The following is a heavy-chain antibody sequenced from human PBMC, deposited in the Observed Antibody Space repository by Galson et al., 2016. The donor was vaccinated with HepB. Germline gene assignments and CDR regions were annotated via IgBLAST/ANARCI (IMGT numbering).Heavy chain of an antibody. CDR1: GCNVGGYW. CDR3: ARTNWLDL. Sequence: SLRLSGATSGCNVGGYWMHWVRQAPGKGLVWVPCIKNDGSTTAYADPVKGRFAISRDNAKNTLYLQMNSLGAEDTAVYYCARTNWLDLWGQGTLVTVSS. V-gene: IGHV3-74*01. J-gene: IGHJ5*02. CDR2: IKNDGSTT.